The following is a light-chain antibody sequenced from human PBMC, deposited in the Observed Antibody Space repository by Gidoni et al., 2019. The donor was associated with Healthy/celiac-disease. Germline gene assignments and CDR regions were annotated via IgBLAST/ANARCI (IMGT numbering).Light chain of an antibody. Sequence: DIVMTQAPDSLAVSLGERATINCKSSQSVLYSSNNKNYLAWYQQKQGQPPRLLIYWASTRESGVPDRFSGSGSGTDFTLTISSLQAEDVAVYYCQQYYRSPMCSFGQGTKLEIK. V-gene: IGKV4-1*01. CDR3: QQYYRSPMCS. CDR1: QSVLYSSNNKNY. J-gene: IGKJ2*04. CDR2: WAS.